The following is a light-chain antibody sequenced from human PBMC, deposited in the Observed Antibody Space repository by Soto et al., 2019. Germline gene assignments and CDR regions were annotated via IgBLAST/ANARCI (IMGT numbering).Light chain of an antibody. CDR3: QQRSNWPT. V-gene: IGKV3-11*01. CDR2: GAS. Sequence: EIVLTQSPGTLSLSPGEGATLSCRASQSVSGDYLAWYQSKPGQAPRLLIHGASNRATGIPARFSGSGSGTDFTLTISSLEPEDFAVYYCQQRSNWPTFGQGTKVDI. CDR1: QSVSGDY. J-gene: IGKJ1*01.